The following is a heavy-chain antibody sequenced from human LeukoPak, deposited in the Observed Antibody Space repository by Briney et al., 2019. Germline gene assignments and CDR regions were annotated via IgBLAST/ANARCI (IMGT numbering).Heavy chain of an antibody. V-gene: IGHV1-8*01. Sequence: GASVKVSCKAPEYTFTSSDINWVRQATGQGLEWMGWISPNSGNTGYAQKFQGRDTITRNTSISTAYMELSSLRSEDTAVYYCARGLYCSGSDCYMGGNWFDPWGQGTLVTVSS. J-gene: IGHJ5*02. CDR3: ARGLYCSGSDCYMGGNWFDP. CDR2: ISPNSGNT. D-gene: IGHD2-2*02. CDR1: EYTFTSSD.